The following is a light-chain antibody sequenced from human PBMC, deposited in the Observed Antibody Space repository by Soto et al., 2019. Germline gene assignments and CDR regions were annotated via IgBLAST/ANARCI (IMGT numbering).Light chain of an antibody. CDR3: QQYNIWPQT. J-gene: IGKJ1*01. CDR2: GAS. V-gene: IGKV3-15*01. Sequence: EIVMTQSPATLSVSPGERATLSCRASQSVGSNLAWYLQKPGQAPRLLIYGASSRATGVPARVSGSGSGTEFTLTISSLQSEDLAVYYCQQYNIWPQTFGQGTKVEIK. CDR1: QSVGSN.